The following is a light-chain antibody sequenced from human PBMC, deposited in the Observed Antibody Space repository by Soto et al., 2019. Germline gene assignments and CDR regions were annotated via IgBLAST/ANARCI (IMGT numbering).Light chain of an antibody. Sequence: DIQMTKSPATLSASVGDRVTITCRASQSMSRWLAWNQQKPGKAPKVLIYKASSLESGVPSRFSGSGSGTEFTLTISSLQPDDFASYCCQQYISHPWTFGQGTKVDIK. V-gene: IGKV1-5*03. J-gene: IGKJ1*01. CDR3: QQYISHPWT. CDR1: QSMSRW. CDR2: KAS.